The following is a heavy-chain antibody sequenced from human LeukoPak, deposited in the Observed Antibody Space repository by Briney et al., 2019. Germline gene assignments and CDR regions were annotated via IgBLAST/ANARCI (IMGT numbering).Heavy chain of an antibody. CDR3: AKDGYSSGSKFDY. D-gene: IGHD6-19*01. CDR2: ISSSSSYI. J-gene: IGHJ4*02. Sequence: GGSLRLSCAASGFTFSSYSMNWVRQAPGKGLEWVSSISSSSSYIYYADSVKGRFTISRDNSKNTLYLQMNSLRAEDTAVYYCAKDGYSSGSKFDYWGQGTLVTVSS. CDR1: GFTFSSYS. V-gene: IGHV3-21*04.